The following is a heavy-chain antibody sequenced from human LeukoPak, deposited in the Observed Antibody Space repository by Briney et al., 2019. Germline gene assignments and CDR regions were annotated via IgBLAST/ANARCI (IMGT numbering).Heavy chain of an antibody. J-gene: IGHJ5*02. D-gene: IGHD2-2*02. V-gene: IGHV3-23*01. Sequence: XXRQAPGXXXXXXSAISGSGGSTYYADSVKGRFTISRDNSKNTLYLQMNSLRAEDTAVYYCAKGQYCGSTSCYKVNNWFDPWGQGTLVTVSS. CDR2: ISGSGGST. CDR3: AKGQYCGSTSCYKVNNWFDP.